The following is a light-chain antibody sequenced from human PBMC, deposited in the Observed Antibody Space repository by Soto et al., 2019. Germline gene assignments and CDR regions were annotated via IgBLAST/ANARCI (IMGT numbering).Light chain of an antibody. CDR1: QGISNF. J-gene: IGKJ1*01. V-gene: IGKV1-27*01. CDR3: QEYNSAPWT. Sequence: DLQMTQSPSSLSASVGDRVTITCRASQGISNFLAWHQQKPGKVPKLLIYAASTLQSGVPSRFSASGSGTDFTLTITSLQPEDVATYYCQEYNSAPWTFGQGTKVEIK. CDR2: AAS.